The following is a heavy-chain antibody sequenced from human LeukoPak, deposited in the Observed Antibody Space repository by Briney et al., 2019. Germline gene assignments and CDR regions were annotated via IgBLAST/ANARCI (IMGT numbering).Heavy chain of an antibody. CDR3: AKGSRGFWSGYYDY. CDR2: IYTSGST. V-gene: IGHV4-61*02. J-gene: IGHJ4*02. CDR1: GGSISSGSYY. Sequence: PSHTLSLTCTVSGGSISSGSYYWSWIRQPAGKGLQWIGRIYTSGSTNYNPSLKSRVTISVDTSKNQFSLKLSSVTAADTAVYYCAKGSRGFWSGYYDYWGQGTLVTVSS. D-gene: IGHD3-3*01.